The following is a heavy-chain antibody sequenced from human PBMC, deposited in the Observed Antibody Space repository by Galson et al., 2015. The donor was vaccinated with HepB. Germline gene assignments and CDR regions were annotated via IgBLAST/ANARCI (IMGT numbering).Heavy chain of an antibody. CDR1: GYTLTELS. V-gene: IGHV1-24*01. CDR3: ATDSHCSGGSCYFSYYGMDV. D-gene: IGHD2-15*01. CDR2: FDPEDGET. J-gene: IGHJ6*02. Sequence: SVKVSCKVSGYTLTELSMHWVRQAPGKGLEWMGGFDPEDGETIYAQKFQGRVTMTEDTSTDTAYMELSSLRSEDTAVYYCATDSHCSGGSCYFSYYGMDVWGQGTTVTVSS.